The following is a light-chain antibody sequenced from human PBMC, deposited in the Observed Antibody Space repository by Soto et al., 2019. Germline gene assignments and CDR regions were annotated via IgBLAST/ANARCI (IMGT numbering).Light chain of an antibody. Sequence: QSALTQPASVSGSPGQSITISCTGTSSDVGGYNYVSWYQQHPGKAPKLMIYDVSNWPSGVSNRFSGSKSGNTASLTISGLQAEDEADYYCSSYTSNSTPVVFGGGTKVTVL. V-gene: IGLV2-14*01. CDR2: DVS. CDR1: SSDVGGYNY. J-gene: IGLJ2*01. CDR3: SSYTSNSTPVV.